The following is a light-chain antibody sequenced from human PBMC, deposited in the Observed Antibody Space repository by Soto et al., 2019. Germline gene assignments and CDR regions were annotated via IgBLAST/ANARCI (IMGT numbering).Light chain of an antibody. CDR1: ISDVGSSGP. V-gene: IGLV2-14*02. Sequence: QSVLTQPASVSGSPGQSITISCSGSISDVGSSGPVSWYQHHPGQVPKLIIYEGSNRPSGVSNRFSGSKSGSTASLTISGLQAEDEADYYCSSYTSSSTLVFGTGTKVTVL. J-gene: IGLJ1*01. CDR3: SSYTSSSTLV. CDR2: EGS.